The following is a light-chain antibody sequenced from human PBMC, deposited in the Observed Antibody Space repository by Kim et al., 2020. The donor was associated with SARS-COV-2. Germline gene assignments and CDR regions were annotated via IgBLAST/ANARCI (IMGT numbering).Light chain of an antibody. J-gene: IGLJ2*01. CDR2: DVS. Sequence: QSALTQPGSVSGSPGQSITISCTGTSSDVGGYNYVSWYQQHPGKAPKLMIYDVSNRPSGVSNRFSGSKSGNTASLTISGLQAEDEADYYCCSYTSSSTLVFGGGTQLTVL. CDR3: CSYTSSSTLV. CDR1: SSDVGGYNY. V-gene: IGLV2-14*03.